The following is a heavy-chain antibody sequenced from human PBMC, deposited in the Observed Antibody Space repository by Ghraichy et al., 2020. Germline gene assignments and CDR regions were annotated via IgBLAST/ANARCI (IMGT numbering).Heavy chain of an antibody. CDR1: GFSFSTYG. Sequence: GGSLRLSCAASGFSFSTYGMHWVRQAPGKGLEWVAFIWYDGSNKYYADSMKGRFTTSRDNSKNTLYLQMNSLRAEDTAVYYCARHYSSGNYYGMDVWGQGATVTVSS. D-gene: IGHD6-19*01. J-gene: IGHJ6*02. CDR3: ARHYSSGNYYGMDV. V-gene: IGHV3-33*01. CDR2: IWYDGSNK.